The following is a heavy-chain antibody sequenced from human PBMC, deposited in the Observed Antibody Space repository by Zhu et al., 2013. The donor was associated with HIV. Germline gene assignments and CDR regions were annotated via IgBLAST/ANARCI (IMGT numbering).Heavy chain of an antibody. CDR1: GGSFSDHY. Sequence: QVQLQQWGAGLLKPSETLTLTCGVDGGSFSDHYWTWIRQPPGKGLEWIGEISHSGRANYNPSLKSRVVISVDTSKRQFSXNLSSVTAADTAVYYCARRGGYGDYVGFDYVGPGNPGHRLL. CDR2: ISHSGRA. CDR3: ARRGGYGDYVGFDY. J-gene: IGHJ4*02. V-gene: IGHV4-34*01. D-gene: IGHD4-17*01.